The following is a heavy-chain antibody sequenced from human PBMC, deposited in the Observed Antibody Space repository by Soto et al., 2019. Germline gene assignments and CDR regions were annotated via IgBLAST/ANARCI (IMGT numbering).Heavy chain of an antibody. J-gene: IGHJ4*02. CDR3: AAGQYFFDY. V-gene: IGHV3-30*03. D-gene: IGHD6-13*01. CDR2: ISYDGSNK. CDR1: GFSFSSYG. Sequence: GGSLRLSCAASGFSFSSYGMQWVRQAPGKGLEWVAVISYDGSNKYYADSVKDRFTISRDNSKKTLYLQMNSLRADDTAVYYCAAGQYFFDYCGQVTLVTVSS.